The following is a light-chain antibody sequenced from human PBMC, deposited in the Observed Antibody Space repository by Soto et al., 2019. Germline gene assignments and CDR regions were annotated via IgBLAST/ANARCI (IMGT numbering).Light chain of an antibody. CDR1: QSVSID. J-gene: IGKJ1*01. CDR2: AAS. Sequence: EIVLTQSPGTLSVSPGERATLSCRASQSVSIDLAWYQQTPGQAPRLLIYAASRRATGIPDRFSGSGSGTDFTLTISRLEPEDFAVYYCQQYGSSPWTCGQGTKGDIK. V-gene: IGKV3-20*01. CDR3: QQYGSSPWT.